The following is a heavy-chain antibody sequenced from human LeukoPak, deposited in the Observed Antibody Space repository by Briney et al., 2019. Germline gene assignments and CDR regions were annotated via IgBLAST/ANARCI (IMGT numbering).Heavy chain of an antibody. D-gene: IGHD2/OR15-2a*01. CDR2: INHSGST. J-gene: IGHJ4*02. Sequence: SETLSLTCAVYGGSFSGYYWSWIRQPPGKGLEWIGEINHSGSTNYNPSLKSRVTISVDTSKNQFSLKLSSVTAADTAVYYCARRSFRRDSDYWGQGTLVTVSS. CDR3: ARRSFRRDSDY. CDR1: GGSFSGYY. V-gene: IGHV4-34*01.